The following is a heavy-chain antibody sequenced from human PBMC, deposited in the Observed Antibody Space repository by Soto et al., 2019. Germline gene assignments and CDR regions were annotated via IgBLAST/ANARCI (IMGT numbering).Heavy chain of an antibody. Sequence: SETLSLTCSVSGGSISSYYWSWIRQPPGKGLEWIGYIYYIGSTNYNPSLKSRVTISVDTSKNQFSLKLSSVTAADTAVYYCARDHISPGWFDPWGQGTLVTVSS. CDR2: IYYIGST. D-gene: IGHD2-21*01. J-gene: IGHJ5*02. CDR1: GGSISSYY. V-gene: IGHV4-59*01. CDR3: ARDHISPGWFDP.